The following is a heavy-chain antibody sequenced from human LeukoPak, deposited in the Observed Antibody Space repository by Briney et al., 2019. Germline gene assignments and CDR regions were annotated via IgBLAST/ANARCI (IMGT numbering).Heavy chain of an antibody. V-gene: IGHV4-4*02. J-gene: IGHJ4*02. CDR3: VQNRSYDWYY. D-gene: IGHD3-3*01. CDR2: THHSGRT. Sequence: SGTLSLTCAVSGGSISSNWWSWVRQPPGKGLEWIGETHHSGRTNYNPSLKSRVTISVDKSKNQFSLNLNSVTAADTAVYYCVQNRSYDWYYWGQGILVTVSS. CDR1: GGSISSNW.